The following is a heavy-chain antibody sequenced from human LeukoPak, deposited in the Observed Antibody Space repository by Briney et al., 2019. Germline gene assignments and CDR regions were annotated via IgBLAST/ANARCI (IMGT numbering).Heavy chain of an antibody. CDR1: GGSISSSSYY. CDR2: IYYSGST. CDR3: ASLRHDYYMDV. Sequence: SETLSLTCTVSGGSISSSSYYWGWIRRPPGKGLEWIGSIYYSGSTYYNPSLKSRVTISVDTSKNQFSLKLSSVTAADTAVYYCASLRHDYYMDVWGKGTTVTVSS. V-gene: IGHV4-39*01. J-gene: IGHJ6*03.